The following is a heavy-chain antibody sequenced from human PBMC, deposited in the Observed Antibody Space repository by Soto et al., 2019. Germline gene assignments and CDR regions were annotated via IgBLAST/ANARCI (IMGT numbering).Heavy chain of an antibody. J-gene: IGHJ4*01. D-gene: IGHD3-3*01. Sequence: PSETLSLTCAVYGGSFSGYYWSWIRQPPGKGLEWIGSIYSSGSTNYNPSLKSRLTISVDTSKNQFSLKLSSVTAADTAVYYCARHVNQFWSAYFLIDFWGRGTLVTVSS. CDR2: IYSSGST. V-gene: IGHV4-34*01. CDR1: GGSFSGYY. CDR3: ARHVNQFWSAYFLIDF.